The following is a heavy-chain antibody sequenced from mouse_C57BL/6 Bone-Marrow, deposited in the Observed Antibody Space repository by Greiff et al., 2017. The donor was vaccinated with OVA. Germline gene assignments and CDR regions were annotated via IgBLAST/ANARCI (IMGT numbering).Heavy chain of an antibody. J-gene: IGHJ3*01. Sequence: EVMLVESGGGLVQPKGSLKLSCAASGFSFNTYAMNWVRQAPGKGLEWVARIRSKSNNYATYYADSVKDRFTISRDDSESMLYLQMNNLKTEDTAMYYCVRDYYGSPFAYWGQGTLVTVSA. CDR1: GFSFNTYA. CDR3: VRDYYGSPFAY. D-gene: IGHD1-1*01. CDR2: IRSKSNNYAT. V-gene: IGHV10-1*01.